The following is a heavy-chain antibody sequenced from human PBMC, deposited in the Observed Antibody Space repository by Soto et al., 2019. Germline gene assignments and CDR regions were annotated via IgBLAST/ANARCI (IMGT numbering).Heavy chain of an antibody. J-gene: IGHJ6*02. CDR1: GFTFSSYA. V-gene: IGHV3-30-3*01. CDR3: ARESSVGWRTPLYYGMDV. Sequence: QVQLVESGGGVVQPGRSLRLSCAASGFTFSSYAMHWVRQAPGKGLEWVAVISYDGSNKYYADSVKGRFTISRDNSKNTLYLQMNSLRAEDTAVYYCARESSVGWRTPLYYGMDVWGQGTTVTVSS. D-gene: IGHD2-15*01. CDR2: ISYDGSNK.